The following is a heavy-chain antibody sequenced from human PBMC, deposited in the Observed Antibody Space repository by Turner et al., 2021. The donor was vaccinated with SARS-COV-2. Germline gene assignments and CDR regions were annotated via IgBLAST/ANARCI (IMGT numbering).Heavy chain of an antibody. CDR3: ARGDGPRKAGVV. Sequence: QVQLQQWGAGPLKPSETLSLICAVNGGSLSGYYWTWIRQAPGKGLEWIGEVHTYGNTYYNTPLNSPVYMSVDKSKNQFSLKLNSVTAADTALYYCARGDGPRKAGVVWGQGTLVTVSS. CDR1: GGSLSGYY. CDR2: VHTYGNT. J-gene: IGHJ4*02. D-gene: IGHD3-3*01. V-gene: IGHV4-34*01.